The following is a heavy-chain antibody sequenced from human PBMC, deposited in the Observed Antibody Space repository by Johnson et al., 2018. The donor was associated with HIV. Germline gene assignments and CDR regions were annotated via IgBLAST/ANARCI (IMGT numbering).Heavy chain of an antibody. CDR2: IKQDGSAQ. CDR3: AREFGDLRAFDI. J-gene: IGHJ3*02. Sequence: VQLVESGGGLVQPGGSLRLACAASGFTFSSYWMSWVRQAPGKGLQRVANIKQDGSAQHYVHSVKVRFTISRDNANNSLYLQMNSMRAEDTAVYYCAREFGDLRAFDIWGQGSMVTVSS. CDR1: GFTFSSYW. D-gene: IGHD3-16*01. V-gene: IGHV3-7*03.